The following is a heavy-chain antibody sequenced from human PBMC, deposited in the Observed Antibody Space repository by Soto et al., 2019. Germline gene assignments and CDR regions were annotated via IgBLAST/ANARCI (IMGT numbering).Heavy chain of an antibody. D-gene: IGHD1-26*01. CDR1: GFRFNSYS. V-gene: IGHV3-21*06. CDR2: IDARSNYI. CDR3: VRENEMAGATSAFEY. J-gene: IGHJ4*02. Sequence: PWWSLRLSFESSGFRFNSYSMNWVRQAPHKGLEWVSLIDARSNYIYYADSVKGRFTISRDNARNSLYLQMDSLRVEDTAVYYCVRENEMAGATSAFEYWGQGTPVTVSS.